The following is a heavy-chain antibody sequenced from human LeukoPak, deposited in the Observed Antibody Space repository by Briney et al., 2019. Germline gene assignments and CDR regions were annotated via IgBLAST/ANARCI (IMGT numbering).Heavy chain of an antibody. D-gene: IGHD3-3*01. CDR2: ISGSGGST. J-gene: IGHJ5*02. V-gene: IGHV3-23*01. Sequence: GGSLRLSCAASGYIFSSYSMNWVRQAPGKGLEWVSAISGSGGSTYYADSVKGRFTISRDNSKNTLYLQMNSLRAEDTAVYYCAKDHTYYDFWSGYYSDPNWFDPWGQGTLVTVSS. CDR1: GYIFSSYS. CDR3: AKDHTYYDFWSGYYSDPNWFDP.